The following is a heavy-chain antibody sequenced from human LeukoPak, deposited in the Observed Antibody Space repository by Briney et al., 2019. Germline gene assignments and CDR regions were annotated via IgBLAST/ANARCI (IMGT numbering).Heavy chain of an antibody. CDR2: INPNNGGT. CDR3: ARGGTIFGVVMGYMDV. J-gene: IGHJ6*03. V-gene: IGHV1-2*02. CDR1: GYTFTSYG. Sequence: GASVKVSCKASGYTFTSYGISWVRQAPGQGLEWMGWINPNNGGTNYAQKFQGRVTMTRDTSISTAYMELSRLRSDDTAVYYCARGGTIFGVVMGYMDVWGKGTTVTVSS. D-gene: IGHD3-3*01.